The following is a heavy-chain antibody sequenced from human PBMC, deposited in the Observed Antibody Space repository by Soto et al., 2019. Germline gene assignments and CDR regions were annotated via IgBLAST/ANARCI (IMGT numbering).Heavy chain of an antibody. CDR3: AKDSDIAVTPAGMNYFDP. Sequence: GGSLRLSCAASGVSFSSYAMHWVRQAPGKGLEWVAVISFDGGKRYYADSVKGRFSISRDNSKNMLYLQMNSLRAEDTAVYYFAKDSDIAVTPAGMNYFDPWGQGTLVTVSS. CDR2: ISFDGGKR. D-gene: IGHD2-2*01. CDR1: GVSFSSYA. V-gene: IGHV3-30*18. J-gene: IGHJ5*02.